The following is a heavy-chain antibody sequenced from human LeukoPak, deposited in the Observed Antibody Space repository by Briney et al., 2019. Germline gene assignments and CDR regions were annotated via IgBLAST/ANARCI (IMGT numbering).Heavy chain of an antibody. Sequence: SETLSLTCTVSGGSISSYYWSWIRQPAGKGLEWIGRIYTSGSTNYNPSLKSRVTMSVDTSKNQFSLKLSSVTAADTAIYYCARLDTIFGVAKGFDYWGQGTLVTVSS. J-gene: IGHJ4*02. CDR3: ARLDTIFGVAKGFDY. V-gene: IGHV4-4*07. D-gene: IGHD3-3*01. CDR1: GGSISSYY. CDR2: IYTSGST.